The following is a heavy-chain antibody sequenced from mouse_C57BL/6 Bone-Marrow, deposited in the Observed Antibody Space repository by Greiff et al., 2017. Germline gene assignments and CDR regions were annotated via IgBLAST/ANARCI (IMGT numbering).Heavy chain of an antibody. Sequence: EVKLMESGGGLVQPKGSLKLSCAASGFSFNTYAMNWVRQAPGKGLEWVARIRSKSNNYATYYADSVKDRFTISSDDSESMLYLQMNNLKTEDTAMYDCVRGDSSGSAWFAYWGQGTLVTVSA. CDR3: VRGDSSGSAWFAY. D-gene: IGHD3-2*02. J-gene: IGHJ3*01. CDR2: IRSKSNNYAT. CDR1: GFSFNTYA. V-gene: IGHV10-1*01.